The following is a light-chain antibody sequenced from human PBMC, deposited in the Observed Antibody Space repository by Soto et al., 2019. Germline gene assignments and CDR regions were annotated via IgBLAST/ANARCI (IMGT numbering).Light chain of an antibody. CDR1: QNIKTY. CDR3: QQSYSTPPT. V-gene: IGKV1-39*01. CDR2: AAS. Sequence: DIQMTQTPSSLSASVGDSVTITCRTSQNIKTYLNWYQQKPGKAPKLLIYAASSLQSGVPSRFSGSGSGTDFTLTISSLQLEDFATYYCQQSYSTPPTFGQGTKVDI. J-gene: IGKJ1*01.